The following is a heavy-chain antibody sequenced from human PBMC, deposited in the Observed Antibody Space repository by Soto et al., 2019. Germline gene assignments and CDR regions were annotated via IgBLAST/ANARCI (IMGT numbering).Heavy chain of an antibody. V-gene: IGHV4-31*03. CDR2: IYYSGST. J-gene: IGHJ2*01. CDR1: GGSISSGGYY. D-gene: IGHD4-17*01. CDR3: ARAVDYGDSYWYFDL. Sequence: QVQLQESGPGLVKPSQTLSLTCTVSGGSISSGGYYWSWIRQHPGKGLEWIGYIYYSGSTYYNPSLKSRVTISVDSSKKQFALKLSSVTAADTAVYYCARAVDYGDSYWYFDLWGRGTLVTASS.